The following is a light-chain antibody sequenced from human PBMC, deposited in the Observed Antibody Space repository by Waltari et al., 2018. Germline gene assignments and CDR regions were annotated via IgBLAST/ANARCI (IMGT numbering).Light chain of an antibody. V-gene: IGKV1-27*01. Sequence: DIQMTQSPSSLSASVGDRVTITCRASHGISNLLAWYQQKPGKVPKLLIYGASILQSGFPSRFSGSGSGTDFTLTISSLQPEDVATYYCQRYQSAPYTFGQGTKLEIK. CDR1: HGISNL. CDR3: QRYQSAPYT. J-gene: IGKJ2*01. CDR2: GAS.